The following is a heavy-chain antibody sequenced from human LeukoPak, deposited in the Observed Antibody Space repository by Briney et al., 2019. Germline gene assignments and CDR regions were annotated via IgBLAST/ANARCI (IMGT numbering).Heavy chain of an antibody. CDR1: GFTFSSYW. CDR3: ATAEQAVAGNWGDY. D-gene: IGHD6-19*01. J-gene: IGHJ4*02. CDR2: IKQDGSEK. V-gene: IGHV3-7*01. Sequence: PGGSLRLSCAASGFTFSSYWMSWVRQAPGKGLEWVANIKQDGSEKYYVDSVKGRFTISRDNAKNSLYLQMNSLRAEDTAVYYCATAEQAVAGNWGDYWGQGTLVTVSS.